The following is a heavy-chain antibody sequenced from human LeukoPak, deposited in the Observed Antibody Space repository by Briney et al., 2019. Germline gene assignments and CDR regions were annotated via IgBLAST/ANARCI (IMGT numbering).Heavy chain of an antibody. CDR2: LNPNSGGT. J-gene: IGHJ4*02. CDR1: GYPFVGYH. D-gene: IGHD4-23*01. Sequence: ASVKVSCKVSGYPFVGYHMHWVRQAPGQGLEWMGWLNPNSGGTNSAEKFQGRVSMTWDTSVSTAYLELNSLRSDDTAVYYCPRYCDYGGTCVDYWGQGTLVTVSS. V-gene: IGHV1-2*02. CDR3: PRYCDYGGTCVDY.